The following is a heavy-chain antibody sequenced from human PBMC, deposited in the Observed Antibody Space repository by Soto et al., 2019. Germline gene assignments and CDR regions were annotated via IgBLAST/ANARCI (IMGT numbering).Heavy chain of an antibody. CDR3: AREGGDYGPLHYYYGMDV. CDR2: MNPNSGNT. J-gene: IGHJ6*02. Sequence: ASVKVSCKASGYTFTSYDINWVRQATGQGLEWMGWMNPNSGNTGYAQKFQGRVTMTRNTSISTAYMELSSLRSEDTAVYYCAREGGDYGPLHYYYGMDVWGQGTTVTVSS. V-gene: IGHV1-8*01. D-gene: IGHD4-17*01. CDR1: GYTFTSYD.